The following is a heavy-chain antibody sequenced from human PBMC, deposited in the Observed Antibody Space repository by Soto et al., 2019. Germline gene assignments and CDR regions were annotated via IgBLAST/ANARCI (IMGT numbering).Heavy chain of an antibody. D-gene: IGHD3-3*01. CDR2: IWYDGSNK. CDR3: ARDLYDFWSGSLNWFDP. V-gene: IGHV3-33*01. CDR1: GFTFSSYG. J-gene: IGHJ5*02. Sequence: GGSLRLSCAASGFTFSSYGMHWVRQAPGKGLEWVAVIWYDGSNKYYADSVKGRFTISRDNSKNTLYLQMNSLRAEDTAVYYCARDLYDFWSGSLNWFDPWGQGTLVTVSS.